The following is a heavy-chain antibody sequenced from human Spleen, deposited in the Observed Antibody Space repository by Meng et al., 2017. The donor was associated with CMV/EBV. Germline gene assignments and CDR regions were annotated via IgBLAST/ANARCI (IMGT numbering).Heavy chain of an antibody. D-gene: IGHD5-18*01. J-gene: IGHJ4*02. V-gene: IGHV3-7*01. CDR1: GFTFNKFW. Sequence: GESLKISCVVSGFTFNKFWMTWVRQAPGKGLEWVANIKEDGSEKNYVDSVKGRFTISRDNAKNSLYLQMNSLRAEDTAVYYCARGSGYSYGYSWVYWGQGTLVTVSS. CDR3: ARGSGYSYGYSWVY. CDR2: IKEDGSEK.